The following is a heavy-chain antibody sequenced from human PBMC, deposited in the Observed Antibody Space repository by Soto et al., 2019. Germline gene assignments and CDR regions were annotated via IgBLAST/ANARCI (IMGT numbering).Heavy chain of an antibody. CDR2: ISTYSGRT. V-gene: IGHV1-18*01. CDR1: GYNFTAFG. D-gene: IGHD6-19*01. CDR3: GRDGKTYVRGWYELAS. J-gene: IGHJ4*02. Sequence: QVHLVQSGAEVMQPGASVKVSCKASGYNFTAFGIAWVRQAPGQGLEWVGWISTYSGRTAYAQNIQARVTLTTDASTSTAYMESRSLRADDTAVCFCGRDGKTYVRGWYELASWGQGTAVTVSP.